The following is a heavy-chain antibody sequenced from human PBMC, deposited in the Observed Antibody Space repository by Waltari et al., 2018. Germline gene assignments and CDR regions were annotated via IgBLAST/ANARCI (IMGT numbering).Heavy chain of an antibody. CDR2: INPSGGST. V-gene: IGHV1-46*01. CDR1: GYTFTSYY. J-gene: IGHJ5*02. D-gene: IGHD3-3*01. CDR3: ARGKGRITIFGVVIVHNWFDP. Sequence: QVQLVQSGAEVKKPGASVKVSCKASGYTFTSYYMHWVRQAPGQGLEWMGIINPSGGSTSYEQKFQCRVTMTRDTSTSTVYMELSSLRSEDTAVYYCARGKGRITIFGVVIVHNWFDPWGQGTLVTVSS.